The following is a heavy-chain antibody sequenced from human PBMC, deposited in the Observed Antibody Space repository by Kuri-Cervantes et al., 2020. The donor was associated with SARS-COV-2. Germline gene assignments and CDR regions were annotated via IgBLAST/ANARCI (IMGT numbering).Heavy chain of an antibody. J-gene: IGHJ5*02. CDR1: RGSINSHGSITSNF. CDR2: IYHSGST. Sequence: GSLRLSCSVSRGSINSHGSITSNFWTWIRQPPGKGLEWIGSIYHSGSTYYNPSLKSRVTISVDTSKNQFSLKLSSVTAADTAVYYCARSKSWRRFDPWGQGTLVTVSS. CDR3: ARSKSWRRFDP. V-gene: IGHV4-38-2*02. D-gene: IGHD3-3*01.